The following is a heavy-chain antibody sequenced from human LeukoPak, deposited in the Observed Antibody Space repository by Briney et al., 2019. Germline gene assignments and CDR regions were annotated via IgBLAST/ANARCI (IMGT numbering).Heavy chain of an antibody. Sequence: PSETLSLTCTVSGGSTSSFYWSWIRQPPGKGLEWIGYIFYSGSTNYNPSLKSRVTMSVDTSKSQFSLKLSSVTAADTAVYYCARHVSTGGIDAFDIWGQGTMVTVSS. CDR3: ARHVSTGGIDAFDI. V-gene: IGHV4-59*08. CDR1: GGSTSSFY. D-gene: IGHD2-15*01. J-gene: IGHJ3*02. CDR2: IFYSGST.